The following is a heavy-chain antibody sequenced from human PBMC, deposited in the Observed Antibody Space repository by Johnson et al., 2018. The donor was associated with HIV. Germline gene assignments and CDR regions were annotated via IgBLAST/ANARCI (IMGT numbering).Heavy chain of an antibody. V-gene: IGHV3-20*04. J-gene: IGHJ3*02. Sequence: EKLVESGGGVVRPGGSLRLSCAASGFSFDDYGMSWVRQAPGKGLEWVSGITWNGGNVGYVNSVEGRFIISRDNANNSLYIQMNSLRVEDTALYYCARGVRDSSGYPFAFDIWGQGTMVSVPS. CDR1: GFSFDDYG. CDR2: ITWNGGNV. D-gene: IGHD3-22*01. CDR3: ARGVRDSSGYPFAFDI.